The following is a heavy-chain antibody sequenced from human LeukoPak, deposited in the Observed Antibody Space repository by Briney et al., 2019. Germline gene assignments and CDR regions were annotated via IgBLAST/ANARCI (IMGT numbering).Heavy chain of an antibody. CDR3: LKNGDDSGSYLVY. CDR2: IPYDGNNK. CDR1: RFTFSSYG. Sequence: GGSLRLSCAASRFTFSSYGMHWVRQAPGKGLEWVAFIPYDGNNKYYADSVKGRFTISRDNSKNTLYLQMNSLRAEDTAVYYCLKNGDDSGSYLVYWGQGTLVTVSS. V-gene: IGHV3-30*02. D-gene: IGHD1-26*01. J-gene: IGHJ4*02.